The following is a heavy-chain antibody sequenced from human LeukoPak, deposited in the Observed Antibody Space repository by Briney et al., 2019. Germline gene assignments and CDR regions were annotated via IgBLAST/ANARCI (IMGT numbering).Heavy chain of an antibody. CDR1: GFTFSSYA. V-gene: IGHV3-23*01. J-gene: IGHJ4*02. D-gene: IGHD2-2*01. CDR3: AKVPKRLGYCSSTSCYVAVSYFDY. CDR2: ISGSGGST. Sequence: GGSLRLSCAASGFTFSSYAMSLVRQAPGKGLEWVSAISGSGGSTYYADSVKGRFTISRDNSKNTLYLQMNSLRAEDTAVYYCAKVPKRLGYCSSTSCYVAVSYFDYWGQGTLVTVSS.